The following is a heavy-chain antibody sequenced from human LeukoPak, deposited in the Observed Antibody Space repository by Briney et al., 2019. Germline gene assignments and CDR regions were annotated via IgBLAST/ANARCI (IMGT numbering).Heavy chain of an antibody. J-gene: IGHJ4*02. CDR3: ASTRERYYDSSGYYFDY. CDR2: ISAYNGNT. CDR1: GYTFTNYG. V-gene: IGHV1-18*01. D-gene: IGHD3-22*01. Sequence: ASVKVSCKASGYTFTNYGISWVRQAPGQGLEWMGWISAYNGNTNFAQKLQGRVTMTTDTSTSTAYMELRSLRSDDTAVYYCASTRERYYDSSGYYFDYWGQGTLVTVSS.